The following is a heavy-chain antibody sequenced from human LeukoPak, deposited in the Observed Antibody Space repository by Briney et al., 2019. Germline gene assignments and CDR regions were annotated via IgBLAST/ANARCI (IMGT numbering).Heavy chain of an antibody. CDR1: GGSFSGYY. D-gene: IGHD6-6*01. J-gene: IGHJ4*02. CDR3: ARARGIAARLPFDY. V-gene: IGHV4-34*01. Sequence: SETLSLTCAVYGGSFSGYYWSWIRQPPGKGLEWIGEINHSGSTNYNPSLKSRVTISVDTSKNQFSLKPSSVTAADTAVYYCARARGIAARLPFDYWGQGTLVTVSS. CDR2: INHSGST.